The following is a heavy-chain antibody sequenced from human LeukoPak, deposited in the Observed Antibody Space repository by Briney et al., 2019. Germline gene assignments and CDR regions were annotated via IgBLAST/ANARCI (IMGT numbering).Heavy chain of an antibody. V-gene: IGHV1-46*01. CDR1: GYTFTSYY. Sequence: ASVKVSCKASGYTFTSYYMHWVRQAPGQGLEWMGIINPSGGGTSYAQKFQGRVTMTRDTSTSTVYKELGSLRSEDTAVYYCARGLGDHFDYWGQGTLVTVSS. J-gene: IGHJ4*02. D-gene: IGHD2-21*02. CDR2: INPSGGGT. CDR3: ARGLGDHFDY.